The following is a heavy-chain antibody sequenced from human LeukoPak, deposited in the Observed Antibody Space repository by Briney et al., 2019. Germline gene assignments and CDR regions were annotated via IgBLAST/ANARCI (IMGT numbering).Heavy chain of an antibody. V-gene: IGHV3-23*01. CDR3: ARGGTYYYQYYYMDV. Sequence: GGSLRLSCAVSGITLSNYGMSWVRQAPGKGLEWVAGLSGSGGGTNYADSVKGRFTISRDNSKNTLFLQMNSLNADDTAVYYCARGGTYYYQYYYMDVWGKGTTVTVSS. CDR1: GITLSNYG. CDR2: LSGSGGGT. D-gene: IGHD3-16*01. J-gene: IGHJ6*03.